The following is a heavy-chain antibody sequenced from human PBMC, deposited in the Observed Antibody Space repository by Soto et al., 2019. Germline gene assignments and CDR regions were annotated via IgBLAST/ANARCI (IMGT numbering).Heavy chain of an antibody. V-gene: IGHV3-48*01. J-gene: IGHJ4*02. CDR1: GFTFSSYS. Sequence: VQLVESGGGLVQPGGSLRLSCAASGFTFSSYSMNWVRQAPGKGLEWVSYISSSSSTIYYADSVKGRFTISRDNAKNSLYLQMNSLRAEDTAVYYCASLDCSGTSCFRNWGQGTLVTVSS. CDR3: ASLDCSGTSCFRN. D-gene: IGHD2-2*01. CDR2: ISSSSSTI.